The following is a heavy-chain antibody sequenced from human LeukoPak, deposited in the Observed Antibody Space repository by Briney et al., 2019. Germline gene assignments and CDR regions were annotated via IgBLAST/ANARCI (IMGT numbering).Heavy chain of an antibody. J-gene: IGHJ4*02. D-gene: IGHD2-2*01. CDR3: ARDCSATRCHNY. CDR1: GFTFSRYW. Sequence: PGGSLRLSCAASGFTFSRYWMRWVRQAPGRGLEWVANIKQDGSETYYLDSVKGRFTNSRDNAKNSLYLQMNSLRAEDTALYYCARDCSATRCHNYWGQGTLVTVSS. V-gene: IGHV3-7*01. CDR2: IKQDGSET.